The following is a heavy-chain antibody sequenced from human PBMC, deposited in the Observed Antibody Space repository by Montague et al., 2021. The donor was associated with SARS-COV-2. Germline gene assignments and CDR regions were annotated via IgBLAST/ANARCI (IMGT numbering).Heavy chain of an antibody. J-gene: IGHJ6*02. CDR3: ARDLVAGGMDV. V-gene: IGHV4-59*01. CDR1: GGSISSYY. D-gene: IGHD2-8*02. CDR2: IYYSRST. Sequence: SETLSLTCTVSGGSISSYYWSWIRQPPGKGLEWIGYIYYSRSTNSNPSLKSRVTISVDTCKNQFSLKLSSVTAADTAVYYCARDLVAGGMDVWGQGTTVTVSS.